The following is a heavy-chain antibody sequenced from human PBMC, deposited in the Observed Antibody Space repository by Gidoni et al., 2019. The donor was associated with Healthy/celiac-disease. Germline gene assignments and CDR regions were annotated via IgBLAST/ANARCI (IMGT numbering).Heavy chain of an antibody. V-gene: IGHV4-59*01. CDR2: IYYSGST. CDR1: GGSISSYY. J-gene: IGHJ6*02. CDR3: ARDIGGYNDYYYGMDV. Sequence: QVQLQESGPGLVTPSETLSLTCPVSGGSISSYYWSWIRQPPGKGLEWIGYIYYSGSTNYNPSLKSRVTISVDTSKNQFSLKLSSVTAADTAVYYCARDIGGYNDYYYGMDVWGQGTTVTVSS. D-gene: IGHD5-12*01.